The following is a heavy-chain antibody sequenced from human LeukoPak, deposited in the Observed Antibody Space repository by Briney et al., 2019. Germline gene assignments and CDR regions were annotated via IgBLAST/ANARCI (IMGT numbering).Heavy chain of an antibody. CDR2: IYYSGST. CDR3: ARDSGFRQLHYFDY. Sequence: SETLSLNCTVSGGSISRSSYYWGWIRQPPGKGLEWIGYIYYSGSTNYNPSLKSRVTISVDTSKNQFSLKLSSVTAADTAVYYCARDSGFRQLHYFDYWGQGTLVTVSS. V-gene: IGHV4-61*05. D-gene: IGHD1-26*01. J-gene: IGHJ4*02. CDR1: GGSISRSSYY.